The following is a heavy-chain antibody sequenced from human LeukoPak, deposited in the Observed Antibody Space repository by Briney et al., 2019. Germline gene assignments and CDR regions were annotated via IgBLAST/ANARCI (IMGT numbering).Heavy chain of an antibody. CDR2: IYGDDSST. CDR1: GYNFANYW. V-gene: IGHV5-51*01. CDR3: AKWSSVAGTHF. Sequence: GESLKISCTGSGYNFANYWIGWVRQMPGKGLEWMGIIYGDDSSTRYSPSFQGQVTISADKSLSTAYLQWTSLKASDTAIYYCAKWSSVAGTHFWGQGTLVTASS. D-gene: IGHD6-19*01. J-gene: IGHJ4*02.